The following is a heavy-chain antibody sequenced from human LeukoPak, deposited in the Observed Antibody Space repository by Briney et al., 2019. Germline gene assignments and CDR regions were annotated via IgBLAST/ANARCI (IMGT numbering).Heavy chain of an antibody. J-gene: IGHJ6*03. CDR1: GGSISSYY. Sequence: SETLSLTCTVSGGSISSYYWSWIRQPAGKGLEWIGRIYTSGSTNYNPSLKSRVTMSVDTSKNQFSLKLSSVTAADTAVYYCARGRSYYDSSGYYYGGPNNYYYYYMDVWGKGTTVTISS. V-gene: IGHV4-4*07. D-gene: IGHD3-22*01. CDR3: ARGRSYYDSSGYYYGGPNNYYYYYMDV. CDR2: IYTSGST.